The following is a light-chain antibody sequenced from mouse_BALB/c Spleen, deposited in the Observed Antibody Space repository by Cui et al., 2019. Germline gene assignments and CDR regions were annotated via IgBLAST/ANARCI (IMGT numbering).Light chain of an antibody. J-gene: IGKJ5*01. CDR3: QQWSSNPLT. V-gene: IGKV4-68*01. Sequence: QIVLTQSPAHLSASPGEKVTMTCSASSSVSYMYWYQQKPRSSPKPWIYLTSNLASGGPARFSGSGSGTSYSLTISSMEAEDAATYYCQQWSSNPLTFGAGTKLELK. CDR2: LTS. CDR1: SSVSY.